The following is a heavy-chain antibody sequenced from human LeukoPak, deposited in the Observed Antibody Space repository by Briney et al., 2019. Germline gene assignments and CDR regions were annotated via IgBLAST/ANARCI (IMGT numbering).Heavy chain of an antibody. Sequence: PSETLYLTCAVYGGSFSGYYWSWIRQPPGKGLEWIGEINHSGSTNYNPSLKSRVTISVDTSKNQFSLKLSSVTAADTAVYYCARERYYGSGSYYRKPYGMDVWGKGTTVTVSS. D-gene: IGHD3-10*01. V-gene: IGHV4-34*01. CDR1: GGSFSGYY. J-gene: IGHJ6*04. CDR2: INHSGST. CDR3: ARERYYGSGSYYRKPYGMDV.